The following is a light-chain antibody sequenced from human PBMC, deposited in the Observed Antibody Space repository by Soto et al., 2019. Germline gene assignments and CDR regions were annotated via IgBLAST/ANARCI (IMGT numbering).Light chain of an antibody. V-gene: IGLV2-8*01. CDR2: EVI. Sequence: QSALTQPPSASGSPGQSVTISCTGTRNDVGGYNYVSWYQQHPGKAPKLMMYEVIKRPSWVPDRFSGSKSGNTASLTVSGLQAGDGADYYCSSYAGANNLVVFGGGTKLTVL. CDR1: RNDVGGYNY. J-gene: IGLJ2*01. CDR3: SSYAGANNLVV.